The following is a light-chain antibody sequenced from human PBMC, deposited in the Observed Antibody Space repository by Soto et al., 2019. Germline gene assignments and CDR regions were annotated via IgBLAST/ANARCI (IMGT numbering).Light chain of an antibody. Sequence: DIQMTQSPSTLSASVGDRVTVTCRASHNVNMWWAWYQQTPGKATKLLIYDASSLQSGAPPRFTGGGSGTEFTLSISSLQPDDFATSYCHQYHAYSRTGGQGTKV. CDR1: HNVNMW. CDR3: HQYHAYSRT. J-gene: IGKJ1*01. V-gene: IGKV1-5*01. CDR2: DAS.